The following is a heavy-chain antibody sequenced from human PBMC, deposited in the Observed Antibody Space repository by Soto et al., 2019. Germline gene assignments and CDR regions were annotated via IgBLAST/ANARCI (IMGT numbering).Heavy chain of an antibody. V-gene: IGHV3-9*01. CDR2: ISWNSGNI. J-gene: IGHJ4*02. Sequence: TGGSLRLSCAASGFTFEDYAMHWVRQVPGKGLEWVSGISWNSGNIGYADSVKGRFTVSRDNAKNSLYLQVNSLRTEDTALYFCAKASHHYDSGSYFQPFDFWGQGALGTVSS. D-gene: IGHD3-22*01. CDR1: GFTFEDYA. CDR3: AKASHHYDSGSYFQPFDF.